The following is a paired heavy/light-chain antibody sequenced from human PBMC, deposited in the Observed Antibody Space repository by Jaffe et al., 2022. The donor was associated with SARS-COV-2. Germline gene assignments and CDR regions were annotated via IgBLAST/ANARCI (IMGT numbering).Heavy chain of an antibody. Sequence: EVQLVESGGGSAQPGGSLRLSCAASGFTFSSYNMNWVRQAPGKGLEWISYISTTSSTIYYADSVQGRFIISRDNAKNSLFLQMNSLRDEDTAVYYCARAGAIVLPSAWGDFYGLDVWGQGTTVTVSS. V-gene: IGHV3-48*02. CDR3: ARAGAIVLPSAWGDFYGLDV. J-gene: IGHJ6*02. D-gene: IGHD2-2*01. CDR2: ISTTSSTI. CDR1: GFTFSSYN.
Light chain of an antibody. Sequence: DIVMTQTPLSLPVTPGEPASISCTASQSLFNSDDENTYLDWFLQKPGQSPQLLIYTLSYRASGVPARFSGSGSGTDFTLRISRVEAEDVGVYYCMQRIQFPYTFGQGTKLEIK. CDR1: QSLFNSDDENTY. J-gene: IGKJ2*01. CDR2: TLS. CDR3: MQRIQFPYT. V-gene: IGKV2-40*01.